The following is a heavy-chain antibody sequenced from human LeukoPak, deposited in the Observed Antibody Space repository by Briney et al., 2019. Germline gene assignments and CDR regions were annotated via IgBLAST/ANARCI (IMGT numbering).Heavy chain of an antibody. CDR1: GFTFDDYA. D-gene: IGHD2-8*01. CDR3: AKDRCSNGVGCYYYYMDV. V-gene: IGHV3-9*01. Sequence: PGGSLRLSCAASGFTFDDYAMHWVRQAPGKGLEWVSGISWNSGSIGYADSVKGRFSISRDSSKNILYLQMNSLRAEDTAVYYCAKDRCSNGVGCYYYYMDVWGKGTTVTISS. J-gene: IGHJ6*03. CDR2: ISWNSGSI.